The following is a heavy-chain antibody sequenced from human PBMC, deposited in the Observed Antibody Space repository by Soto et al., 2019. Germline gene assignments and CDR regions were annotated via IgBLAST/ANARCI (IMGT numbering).Heavy chain of an antibody. J-gene: IGHJ6*02. CDR3: AIMVDVTVGGLTYYYYGMDV. Sequence: ASVKVSCKASGYTFTSYGISWVRQAPGQGLEWMGWISAYNGNTNYAQKLQGRVTMTTDTSTSTAYMELRSLRSDDTAVYYCAIMVDVTVGGLTYYYYGMDVWGQGTTVTVSS. CDR1: GYTFTSYG. CDR2: ISAYNGNT. D-gene: IGHD3-10*01. V-gene: IGHV1-18*01.